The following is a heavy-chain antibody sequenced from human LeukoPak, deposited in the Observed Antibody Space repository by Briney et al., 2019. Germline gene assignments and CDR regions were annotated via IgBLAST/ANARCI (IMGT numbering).Heavy chain of an antibody. Sequence: SEALSLTCTVSGYSISSGYYWGWIRQPPGKGLEWIGSIYHSGSTYYNPSLKSRVTISVDTSKNQFSLKLSSVTAADTAVYYCAREGLRYFQNWSDPWGQGTLVTVSS. CDR2: IYHSGST. CDR3: AREGLRYFQNWSDP. J-gene: IGHJ5*02. D-gene: IGHD3-9*01. V-gene: IGHV4-38-2*02. CDR1: GYSISSGYY.